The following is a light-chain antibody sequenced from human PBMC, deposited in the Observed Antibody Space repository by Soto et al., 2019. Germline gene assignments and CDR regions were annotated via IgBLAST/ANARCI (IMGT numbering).Light chain of an antibody. CDR2: LGF. CDR1: QSLLHSNGYTY. V-gene: IGKV2-28*01. CDR3: MQGLQTFYT. J-gene: IGKJ2*01. Sequence: DIVMTQSPLSLPVTPGEPASISCRSSQSLLHSNGYTYLDWYLQKPGQSPQLLIYLGFNRAYGGPDRFSGSGSGTDFTLKISRVEAEDVGVYYCMQGLQTFYTFGQGTKLEIK.